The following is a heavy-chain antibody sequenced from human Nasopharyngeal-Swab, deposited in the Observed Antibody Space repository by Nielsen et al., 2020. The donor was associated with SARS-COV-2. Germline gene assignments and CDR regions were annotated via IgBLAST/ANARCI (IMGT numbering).Heavy chain of an antibody. D-gene: IGHD5-12*01. J-gene: IGHJ5*02. Sequence: WIRQPPGKALEWLALIYWDDDKRYSPPLKSRLTITKDTSKNQVVLTMTNMDPVDTATYYCAHRGYSGYDYPGEFDPWGQGTLVTVSS. V-gene: IGHV2-5*02. CDR2: IYWDDDK. CDR3: AHRGYSGYDYPGEFDP.